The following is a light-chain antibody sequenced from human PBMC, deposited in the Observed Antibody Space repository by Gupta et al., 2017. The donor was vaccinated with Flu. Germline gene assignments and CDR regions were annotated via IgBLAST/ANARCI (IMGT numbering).Light chain of an antibody. V-gene: IGLV2-11*01. CDR3: CAYASNDGLV. Sequence: QSALTQPRSASGPPGPSVTISCTGTSNDIGIYHYVSWYQQQADKAPNLIISDVNKRPAGVPARFSGSGSGNTASLTISGRKEDEEADYHCCAYASNDGLVFGGGTRVTVL. CDR2: DVN. J-gene: IGLJ2*01. CDR1: SNDIGIYHY.